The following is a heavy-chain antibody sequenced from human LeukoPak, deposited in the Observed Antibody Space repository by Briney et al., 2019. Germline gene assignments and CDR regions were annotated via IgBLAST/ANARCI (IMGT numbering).Heavy chain of an antibody. D-gene: IGHD6-6*01. CDR1: GFTFSGYV. Sequence: GGSLRLSCAASGFTFSGYVMTWVRLAPGKGLEWVANIKQDGSEKYYVDSVKGRFTISRDNAKNSLFLQMNSLRAEDTAVYYCARARMYTSSSGGFDYWGQGTLVTVSS. V-gene: IGHV3-7*01. CDR3: ARARMYTSSSGGFDY. CDR2: IKQDGSEK. J-gene: IGHJ4*02.